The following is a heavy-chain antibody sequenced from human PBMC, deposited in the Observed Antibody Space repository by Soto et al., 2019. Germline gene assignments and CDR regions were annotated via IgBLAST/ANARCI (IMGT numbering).Heavy chain of an antibody. J-gene: IGHJ2*01. CDR3: AGNYGGNSQFFDP. V-gene: IGHV4-59*11. Sequence: QVQLQESGPGLVKPSETLSLNCSVSGDAITRHYWSWIRQSPGKGLEWLGYFFHTGTALYNPSLRSRVTMSVDTSKNQFTLKLTSVIPADTAVYFCAGNYGGNSQFFDPWGRGTLVTVSS. D-gene: IGHD4-17*01. CDR2: FFHTGTA. CDR1: GDAITRHY.